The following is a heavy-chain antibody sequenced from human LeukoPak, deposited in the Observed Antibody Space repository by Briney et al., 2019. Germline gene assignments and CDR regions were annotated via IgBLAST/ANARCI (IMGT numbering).Heavy chain of an antibody. J-gene: IGHJ1*01. CDR1: GYALTELS. D-gene: IGHD2-21*01. V-gene: IGHV1-24*01. Sequence: ASVKVSCKVSGYALTELSMHWVRQAPGKGLEWMGGFDPEDGETIYAQKFQGRVTMTEDTSTDTAYMELSSLRSEDTAVYYCATYRLLFRPYFQHWGQGTLDTVSS. CDR2: FDPEDGET. CDR3: ATYRLLFRPYFQH.